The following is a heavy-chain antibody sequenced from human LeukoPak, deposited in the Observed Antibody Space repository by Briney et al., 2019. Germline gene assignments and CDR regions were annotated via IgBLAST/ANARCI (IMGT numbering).Heavy chain of an antibody. CDR1: GFTFSSYW. V-gene: IGHV3-74*01. Sequence: PGGSLRLSCAASGFTFSSYWMHWVRQAPGKGPVWVSRINSDGSSTSYADSVKGRFTISRDNAKNTLYLQMNSLRAEDTAVYYCASIFEDYYDFWSGYLPIDYWGQGTLVTVSS. J-gene: IGHJ4*02. CDR3: ASIFEDYYDFWSGYLPIDY. CDR2: INSDGSST. D-gene: IGHD3-3*01.